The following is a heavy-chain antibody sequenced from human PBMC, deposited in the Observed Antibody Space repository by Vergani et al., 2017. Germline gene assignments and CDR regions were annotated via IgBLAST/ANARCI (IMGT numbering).Heavy chain of an antibody. CDR3: AREGDYQQWLGPIDY. Sequence: QVQLQEWGAGLLKTSETLSLTCGVSGGSFSDYYWSWIRQAPGMGLEWIGEVNHGGSTNYNPSLKSRVSISVDTSKNQFSLKLSSVTAADTAVYYCAREGDYQQWLGPIDYWGQGTLVTVSS. V-gene: IGHV4-34*01. J-gene: IGHJ4*02. CDR2: VNHGGST. CDR1: GGSFSDYY. D-gene: IGHD6-19*01.